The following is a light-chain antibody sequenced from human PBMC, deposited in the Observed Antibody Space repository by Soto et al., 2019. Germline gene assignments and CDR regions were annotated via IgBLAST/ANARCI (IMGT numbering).Light chain of an antibody. J-gene: IGKJ3*01. V-gene: IGKV2-28*01. CDR1: QSLLHSNGYNY. Sequence: DIVMTQSPLSLPVTPGEPASISCRSSQSLLHSNGYNYLDWYLQKPVHSPQLLIYLGSNRAHGVPDKFSGSGSGTDFTIKISRVEAEDVGVYYCMQALQTPLTFGPGTKVDIK. CDR3: MQALQTPLT. CDR2: LGS.